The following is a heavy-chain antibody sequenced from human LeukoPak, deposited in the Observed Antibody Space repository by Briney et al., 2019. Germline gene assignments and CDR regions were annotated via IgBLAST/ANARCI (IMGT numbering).Heavy chain of an antibody. CDR1: GGTFSSYA. CDR3: ARAIGSFDAFDI. CDR2: IIPIFGTA. J-gene: IGHJ3*02. D-gene: IGHD6-13*01. Sequence: KXSCXASGGTFSSYAISWVRQAPGQGLEWMGGIIPIFGTANYAQKFQGRVTITTDESTSTAYMELSSPRSEDTAVYYCARAIGSFDAFDIWGQGTMVTVSS. V-gene: IGHV1-69*05.